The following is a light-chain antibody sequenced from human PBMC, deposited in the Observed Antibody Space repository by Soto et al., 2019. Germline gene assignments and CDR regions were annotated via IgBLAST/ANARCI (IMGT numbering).Light chain of an antibody. J-gene: IGKJ5*01. V-gene: IGKV3-15*01. CDR2: GAS. CDR3: HQYNNWPPYT. Sequence: EIMMTQSPATLSVSPGERVTLSCRASQSISSNLAWYQQKPGQAPRLLIYGASTRATGIPARFSGSGSGTGFTLTISSLQSEDLAIYYCHQYNNWPPYTFGQGTRLEIK. CDR1: QSISSN.